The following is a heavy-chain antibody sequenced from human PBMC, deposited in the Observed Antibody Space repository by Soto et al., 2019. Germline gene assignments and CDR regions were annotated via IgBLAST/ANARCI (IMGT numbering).Heavy chain of an antibody. V-gene: IGHV1-69*01. CDR3: ARSIGSGGVMGGFDY. CDR1: GGTFNMYA. Sequence: QEQLVQSGAEVRKPGSAVKISCTASGGTFNMYAMNWVRQAPGQGLEWLGGIIPIFDTPRYSQKFQGRVTITLDESTSTAYMELSSLRSEDTAIYFCARSIGSGGVMGGFDYWGQGTLVTVSS. D-gene: IGHD3-16*01. J-gene: IGHJ4*02. CDR2: IIPIFDTP.